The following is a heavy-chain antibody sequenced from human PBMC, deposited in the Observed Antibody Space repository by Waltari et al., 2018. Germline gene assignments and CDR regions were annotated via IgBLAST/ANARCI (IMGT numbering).Heavy chain of an antibody. J-gene: IGHJ6*02. D-gene: IGHD3-22*01. CDR1: EFTFSSYA. V-gene: IGHV3-30*04. Sequence: QAQLVESGGGVVQPGRSLRLSCAASEFTFSSYAMHWVRQAPGKGLEVVAVISYNGRNIYYVDTVKGRVTISRDNSKKMLYLQMNSLRAEDTAVYYCARDYCDRTNCHGMDVWGQGTTVTVSS. CDR2: ISYNGRNI. CDR3: ARDYCDRTNCHGMDV.